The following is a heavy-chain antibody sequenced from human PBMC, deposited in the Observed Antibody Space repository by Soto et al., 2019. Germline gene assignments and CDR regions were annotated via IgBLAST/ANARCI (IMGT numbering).Heavy chain of an antibody. CDR2: IYYSGST. D-gene: IGHD3-10*01. Sequence: SETLSLTCTFSGGSISSGDYYWSWIRQPPGKGLEWIGYIYYSGSTYYNPSLKSRVTISVDTSKNQFSLKLSSVTAADTAVYYCARESIPTYYYGSEEGAFDIWGQGTMVTVSS. V-gene: IGHV4-30-4*01. J-gene: IGHJ3*02. CDR1: GGSISSGDYY. CDR3: ARESIPTYYYGSEEGAFDI.